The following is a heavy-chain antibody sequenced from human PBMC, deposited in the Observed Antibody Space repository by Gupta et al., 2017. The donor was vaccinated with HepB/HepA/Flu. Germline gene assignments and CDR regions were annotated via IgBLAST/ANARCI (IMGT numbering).Heavy chain of an antibody. J-gene: IGHJ4*02. CDR1: GGSISSSSYY. CDR2: IYYSGST. V-gene: IGHV4-39*01. CDR3: AEMATIGSFDY. D-gene: IGHD5-24*01. Sequence: QLQLQESGPGLVKPSETLSLTRTVSGGSISSSSYYWGWIRQPPGKGLEWIGSIYYSGSTYYNPSLKSRVTISVDTSKNQFSLKLSSVTAADTAVYYCAEMATIGSFDYWGQGTLVTVSS.